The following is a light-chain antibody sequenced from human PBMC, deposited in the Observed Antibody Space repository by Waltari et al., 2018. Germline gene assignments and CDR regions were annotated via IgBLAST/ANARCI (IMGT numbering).Light chain of an antibody. V-gene: IGKV3-20*01. Sequence: EIVLTQSPGTLSLSPGERATLSCRVSQSVSSTYLAWYQQTAGQAPRLLIYGSSTRATGIPDRFSGSGSGTEFTLTISRLEPEDFAVYYCQQYVSSPVTFGGGTKVEIK. CDR2: GSS. CDR1: QSVSSTY. CDR3: QQYVSSPVT. J-gene: IGKJ4*01.